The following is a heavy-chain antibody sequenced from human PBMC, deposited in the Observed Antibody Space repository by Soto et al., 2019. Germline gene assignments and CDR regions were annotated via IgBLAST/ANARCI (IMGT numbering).Heavy chain of an antibody. J-gene: IGHJ4*02. CDR1: GFSLTTSGVG. V-gene: IGHV2-5*02. CDR3: AHRVLRTVFGLVTTTAIYFDF. Sequence: QITLNESGPTVVRPTETLTLTCRSPGFSLTTSGVGVGWIRQSPGKAPEWLALIYWDDDKRYSASLKSRLTITKDTSKNQLVLTVSDLDPTDTATYYCAHRVLRTVFGLVTTTAIYFDFWGQGTPVAVSS. CDR2: IYWDDDK. D-gene: IGHD3-3*01.